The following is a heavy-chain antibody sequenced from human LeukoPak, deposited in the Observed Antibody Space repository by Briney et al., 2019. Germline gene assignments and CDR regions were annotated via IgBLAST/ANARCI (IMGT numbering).Heavy chain of an antibody. V-gene: IGHV1-18*01. Sequence: ASVKVSCKASGYTFTSYGFSWVRQAPGQGLEWMGWISAYNGNTNYAQKLQGRVTMTTDTSTSTAYMELRSLRSDDTAVYYCARDRRYYDSSGPPLGYWGQGTLVIVSS. CDR1: GYTFTSYG. D-gene: IGHD3-22*01. J-gene: IGHJ4*02. CDR3: ARDRRYYDSSGPPLGY. CDR2: ISAYNGNT.